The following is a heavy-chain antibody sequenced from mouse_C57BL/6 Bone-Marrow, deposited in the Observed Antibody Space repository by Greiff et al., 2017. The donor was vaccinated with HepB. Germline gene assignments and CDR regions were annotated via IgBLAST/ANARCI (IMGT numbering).Heavy chain of an antibody. J-gene: IGHJ2*01. CDR3: VSQLGGDDY. D-gene: IGHD4-1*01. CDR1: GFSFNTYA. V-gene: IGHV10-1*01. CDR2: IRSKSNNYAT. Sequence: EAGGGLVQPKGSLKLSCAASGFSFNTYAMNWVRQAPGKGMEWVARIRSKSNNYATYYADSVKDRFTISRDDSESMLYLQMNNLKTEDTAMYYCVSQLGGDDYWGQGTTLTVSS.